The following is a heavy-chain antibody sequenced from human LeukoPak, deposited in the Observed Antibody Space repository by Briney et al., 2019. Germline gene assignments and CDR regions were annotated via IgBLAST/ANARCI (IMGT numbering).Heavy chain of an antibody. V-gene: IGHV3-48*01. J-gene: IGHJ3*02. D-gene: IGHD3-10*01. CDR2: ISSSSTTI. Sequence: PGGSLRLSCAASGFTFSSYSMMWVRQAPGKGLEWVSYISSSSTTIHYADSVKGRFTISRDNAKNSVYLQMNSLRAEDTAVYYCAKECRVGSGPGNAFDIWGQGTMVTVSS. CDR3: AKECRVGSGPGNAFDI. CDR1: GFTFSSYS.